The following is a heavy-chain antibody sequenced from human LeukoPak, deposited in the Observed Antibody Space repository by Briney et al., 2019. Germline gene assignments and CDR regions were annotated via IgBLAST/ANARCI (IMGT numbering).Heavy chain of an antibody. V-gene: IGHV1-69*13. D-gene: IGHD6-13*01. CDR1: GYTFTGYY. Sequence: GASVRVSCKASGYTFTGYYMHWVRQAPGQGLEWMGGTIPIFGTANYAQKFQGRVTITADESTSTAYMELSSLRSEDTAVYYCARAPGIAAAGTYGSPRPYFYYMDVWGKGTTVTISS. CDR3: ARAPGIAAAGTYGSPRPYFYYMDV. CDR2: TIPIFGTA. J-gene: IGHJ6*03.